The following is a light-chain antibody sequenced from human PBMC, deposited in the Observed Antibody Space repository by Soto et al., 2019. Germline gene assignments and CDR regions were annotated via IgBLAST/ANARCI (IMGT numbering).Light chain of an antibody. V-gene: IGKV1-39*01. CDR1: QSISSY. Sequence: IQLTQSPSSLSASVGDRVTITCRASQSISSYLNWYQQKPGKAPKLLIYAASSLQSGVPSRFSGSGSGTDFTLTISSLQPEDFATYYCQQANSFPPWTFGKGPRWIS. CDR2: AAS. CDR3: QQANSFPPWT. J-gene: IGKJ1*01.